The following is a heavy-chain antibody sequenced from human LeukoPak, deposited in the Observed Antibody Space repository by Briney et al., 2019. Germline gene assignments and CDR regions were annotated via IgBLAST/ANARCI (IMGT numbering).Heavy chain of an antibody. CDR3: ARTAYDYVWGTLGY. Sequence: PSETLSLTCVVNGGPLSGFYWNWIRQPPGKGLEWIGDVHHSGSTNYNPSLESRVTISLDTSKNVVSLKLTSVTAADTAFYYCARTAYDYVWGTLGYWGQGTLVTVSS. V-gene: IGHV4-34*01. CDR2: VHHSGST. CDR1: GGPLSGFY. D-gene: IGHD3-16*01. J-gene: IGHJ4*02.